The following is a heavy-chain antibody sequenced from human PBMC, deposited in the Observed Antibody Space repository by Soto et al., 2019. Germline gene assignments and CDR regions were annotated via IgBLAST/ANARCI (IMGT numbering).Heavy chain of an antibody. CDR2: IYHSGST. Sequence: QVQLQESGPGLVKPSGTLSLTCAVSSGSISSSNWWSWVRQPPGKGLECIGEIYHSGSTNYNPSLTSRVTISVDKSKNQFSLKLSSVTAADTALYYWARIHYGYYEGAFYLWGQGTMVPVSS. D-gene: IGHD4-17*01. V-gene: IGHV4-4*02. J-gene: IGHJ3*01. CDR1: SGSISSSNW. CDR3: ARIHYGYYEGAFYL.